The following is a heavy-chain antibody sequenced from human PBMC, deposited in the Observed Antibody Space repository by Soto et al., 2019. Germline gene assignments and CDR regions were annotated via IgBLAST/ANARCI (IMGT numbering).Heavy chain of an antibody. J-gene: IGHJ3*02. V-gene: IGHV3-23*01. CDR3: ARKGPPRDAFDI. CDR2: VLGSGGST. Sequence: EVQLLESGGGLVQPGGSLRLSCAASGFTFRSYAMSWVRQTPGKGLEWVSGVLGSGGSTFYADSVKGRFTISRDNSKNTLYVQMNSLRAEDTGIYYCARKGPPRDAFDIWGQGTMVTVSS. CDR1: GFTFRSYA.